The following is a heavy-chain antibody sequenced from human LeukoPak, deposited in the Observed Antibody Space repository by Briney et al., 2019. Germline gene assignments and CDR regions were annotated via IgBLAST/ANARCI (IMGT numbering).Heavy chain of an antibody. CDR3: ASLDY. CDR1: GFTFSIYW. V-gene: IGHV3-74*01. CDR2: INSDGSRT. Sequence: PGGSLRLSCAAAGFTFSIYWAHWVRHAPGKGLVWVSSINSDGSRTSYGDSVKGRFTISRDNAKNAMDLEMNTLGAEETAVYYCASLDYWGQGTPVTVSS. J-gene: IGHJ4*02.